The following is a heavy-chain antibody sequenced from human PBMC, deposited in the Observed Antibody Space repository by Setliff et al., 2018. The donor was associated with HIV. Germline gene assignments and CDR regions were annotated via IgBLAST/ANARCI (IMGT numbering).Heavy chain of an antibody. J-gene: IGHJ3*02. V-gene: IGHV4-34*01. CDR1: GGSFSGYY. D-gene: IGHD7-27*01. Sequence: SETLSLTCAVYGGSFSGYYWSWIRQPPGKGLEWIGEINHSGSTNYNPSLKSRVTISVDTSKNQFSLKLSSVTAADTAVYYCTRKKTGQFGAFNMWGRGTLVTVSS. CDR3: TRKKTGQFGAFNM. CDR2: INHSGST.